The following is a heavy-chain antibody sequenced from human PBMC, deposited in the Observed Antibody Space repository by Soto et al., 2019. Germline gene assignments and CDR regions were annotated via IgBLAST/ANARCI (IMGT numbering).Heavy chain of an antibody. V-gene: IGHV4-34*01. CDR3: ARGVEIVATSFDY. D-gene: IGHD5-12*01. CDR2: INHSGST. Sequence: SETLSLTCAVYGGSFSGYYWSWIRQPPGKGLEWIGEINHSGSTNYNPSLKSRVTISVDTSKNQFSLKLSSVTAADTAVYYCARGVEIVATSFDYWGQGTLVTVSS. CDR1: GGSFSGYY. J-gene: IGHJ4*02.